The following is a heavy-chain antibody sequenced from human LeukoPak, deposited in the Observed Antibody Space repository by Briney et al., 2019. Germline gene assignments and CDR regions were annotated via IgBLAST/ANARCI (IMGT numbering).Heavy chain of an antibody. V-gene: IGHV3-53*01. CDR3: ARGVTVRGGPFDI. Sequence: GGSLRLSCAASGFSVISNYMNWVRPAPGKGLEWVSLIYGDVDTYYADSVKGRFIISRDNSKDTLHLQKNSRRAEDTAIYYCARGVTVRGGPFDIGGQGTMVTVSS. D-gene: IGHD2-21*02. CDR1: GFSVISNY. J-gene: IGHJ3*02. CDR2: IYGDVDT.